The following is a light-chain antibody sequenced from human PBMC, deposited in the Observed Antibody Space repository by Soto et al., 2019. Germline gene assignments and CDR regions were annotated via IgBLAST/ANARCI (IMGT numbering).Light chain of an antibody. J-gene: IGLJ3*02. CDR2: EVT. CDR1: TNDIGSYNY. Sequence: QSVLTQPASVSGSPGQSITLSCAGTTNDIGSYNYVSWFQQHPGEAPKLIIFEVTHRPSGISTRFSGSKSGNTASLTISDLPAEDEALYYCSSYKFSTTLRVFGGGTKLTVL. CDR3: SSYKFSTTLRV. V-gene: IGLV2-14*01.